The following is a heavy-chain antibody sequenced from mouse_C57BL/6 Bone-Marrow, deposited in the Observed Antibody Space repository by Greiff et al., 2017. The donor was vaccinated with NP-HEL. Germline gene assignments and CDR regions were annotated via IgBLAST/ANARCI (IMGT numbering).Heavy chain of an antibody. Sequence: VQLQQPGAELVKPGASVKLSCKASGYTFTSYWMHWVKQRPGQGLEWIGMIHPNSGSTNYNEKFKSKATLTVDKSSSTAYMQLSSLTSEDSAVYYCARRGTLSYAMDYWGQGTSVTVSS. V-gene: IGHV1-64*01. CDR3: ARRGTLSYAMDY. CDR2: IHPNSGST. CDR1: GYTFTSYW. J-gene: IGHJ4*01.